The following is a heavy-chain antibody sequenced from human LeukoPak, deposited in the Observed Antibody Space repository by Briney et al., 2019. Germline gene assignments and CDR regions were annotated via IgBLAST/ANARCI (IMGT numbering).Heavy chain of an antibody. CDR3: AGGGSTWDWYFDL. CDR2: IYSGGRT. CDR1: GFIVSTYY. D-gene: IGHD2-2*01. V-gene: IGHV3-53*01. J-gene: IGHJ2*01. Sequence: GGSLRLSCAASGFIVSTYYMTCVRQAPGKGLEWVSVIYSGGRTKYADSVKGRFTISRDNSKNTVSLQINNLRAEDTALYYCAGGGSTWDWYFDLWGRGTLVTVSS.